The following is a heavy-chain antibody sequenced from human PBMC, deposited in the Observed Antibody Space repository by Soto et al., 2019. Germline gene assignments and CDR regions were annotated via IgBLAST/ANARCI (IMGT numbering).Heavy chain of an antibody. V-gene: IGHV2-5*02. Sequence: QITLRESGPPLVQPTQTLTLTCTLSGVSLSTSGEGVGWIRQPPGKALEWLALIYWDDDKRFSPSLKSRLAITRDISKNKVVMTMTDMAPEDTAIYYCAHRQRTVVVGAPFDLWGQGSQVTVSS. CDR3: AHRQRTVVVGAPFDL. CDR2: IYWDDDK. CDR1: GVSLSTSGEG. D-gene: IGHD2-15*01. J-gene: IGHJ4*02.